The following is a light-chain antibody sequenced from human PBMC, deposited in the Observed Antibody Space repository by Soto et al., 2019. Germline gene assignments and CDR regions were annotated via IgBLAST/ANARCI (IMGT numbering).Light chain of an antibody. V-gene: IGKV3-20*01. Sequence: EIGLTQSPGILSLSPGERATVSCRASESLSSGFLAWYQQKRGQAPRLLIYGASSRATGIPDRFSGSGSETDFTLTISRLEPEDFAMYYCQQYENSPITFGLGTRLEIK. CDR1: ESLSSGF. CDR3: QQYENSPIT. CDR2: GAS. J-gene: IGKJ5*01.